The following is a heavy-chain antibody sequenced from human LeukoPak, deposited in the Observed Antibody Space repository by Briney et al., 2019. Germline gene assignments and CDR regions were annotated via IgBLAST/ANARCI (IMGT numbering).Heavy chain of an antibody. V-gene: IGHV4-34*01. CDR3: XXXXXXXXXXXXXXXXXXHXYYYMDV. CDR2: INHSGST. Sequence: VXXXSXXGYXWSWIRQPPGKGXXXIGEINHSGSTXYNPSLKSRVTISVEXSKNQFSLKRSSVNAADTAVYYCXXXXXXXXXXXXXXXXXXHXYYYMDVWGKGTTVTVSS. CDR1: XXSXXGYX. J-gene: IGHJ6*03.